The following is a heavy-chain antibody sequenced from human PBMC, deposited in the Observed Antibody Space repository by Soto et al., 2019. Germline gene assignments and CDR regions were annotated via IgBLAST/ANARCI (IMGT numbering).Heavy chain of an antibody. D-gene: IGHD2-21*02. V-gene: IGHV1-2*02. Sequence: QVQLVQSGAEVKKPGASVKVSCKASGYTFSGYYMHWVRQAPGQGLEWMGWINPNTGGTNYAQKFQDRVPMTRDTSINAAYMEVSRLRSDDTAVYYCARDAYCGRDCYSGFDYWGQGTLVTVSS. CDR1: GYTFSGYY. J-gene: IGHJ4*02. CDR2: INPNTGGT. CDR3: ARDAYCGRDCYSGFDY.